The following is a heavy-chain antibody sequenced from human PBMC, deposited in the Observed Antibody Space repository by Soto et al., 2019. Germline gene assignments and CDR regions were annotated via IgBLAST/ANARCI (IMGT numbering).Heavy chain of an antibody. D-gene: IGHD2-15*01. CDR2: ISSSGSTI. CDR1: GGTFSSYA. J-gene: IGHJ6*01. V-gene: IGHV3-48*03. CDR3: ARVDRKGCMDV. Sequence: SCKASGGTFSSYAISWVRQAPGKGLEWVSYISSSGSTIYYADSVKGRFTISRDNAKNSLYLQMNSLRAEDTAVYYCARVDRKGCMDVWGQGTTVTVSS.